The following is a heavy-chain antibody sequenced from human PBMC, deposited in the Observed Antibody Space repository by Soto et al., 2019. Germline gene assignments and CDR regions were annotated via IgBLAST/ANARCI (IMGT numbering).Heavy chain of an antibody. CDR1: RDTLTSYA. Sequence: ASAKVSCKAPRDTLTSYALYWARQDHGQRLEWMGWINAGNGNTKYSQKFQGRVTITRDTSASTAYMELSSLRSEDTAVYYCARILQFIYNGYDFKGKWFDPWGQGTLVTGSS. D-gene: IGHD5-12*01. CDR2: INAGNGNT. J-gene: IGHJ5*02. CDR3: ARILQFIYNGYDFKGKWFDP. V-gene: IGHV1-3*01.